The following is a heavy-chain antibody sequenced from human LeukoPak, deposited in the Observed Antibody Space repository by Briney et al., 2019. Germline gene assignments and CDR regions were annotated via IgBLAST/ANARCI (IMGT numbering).Heavy chain of an antibody. CDR3: ARDSSLGSSGWYSGELAFDC. CDR1: GYTFTGYY. CDR2: INPNSGGT. J-gene: IGHJ4*02. Sequence: ASVKVSCKASGYTFTGYYMHWVRQAPGQGLEWMGWINPNSGGTNYAQKFQGRVTMTRDTSISTAYMELSRLRSDDTAVYYCARDSSLGSSGWYSGELAFDCWGQGTLVTVSS. D-gene: IGHD6-19*01. V-gene: IGHV1-2*02.